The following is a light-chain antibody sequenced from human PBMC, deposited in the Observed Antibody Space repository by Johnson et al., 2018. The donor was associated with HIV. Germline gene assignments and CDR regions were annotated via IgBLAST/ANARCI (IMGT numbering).Light chain of an antibody. CDR3: GTWDSGLSGGLYL. Sequence: QSVLTQPPSVSAAPGQKVTISCSGSSSNIGNNYVSWYQQLTGTAPKLLIYDNNKRPSGIPDRFSGSKSGTSATLGITGLQTGDEADYYCGTWDSGLSGGLYLFGTGTKVTVL. CDR1: SSNIGNNY. J-gene: IGLJ1*01. V-gene: IGLV1-51*01. CDR2: DNN.